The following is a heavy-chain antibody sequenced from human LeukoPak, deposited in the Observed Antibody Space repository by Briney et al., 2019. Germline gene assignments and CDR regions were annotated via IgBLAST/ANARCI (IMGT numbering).Heavy chain of an antibody. CDR2: ISGDGGST. Sequence: PGGSLRLSCAAPGFMFHDYAIHWVRQAPGEGLEWVSLISGDGGSTFYADSVKGRFTISRDNSKNSLYLQMNSLRSDDTALYYCARESESSGWYDYWGQGTLATASS. V-gene: IGHV3-43*02. CDR1: GFMFHDYA. J-gene: IGHJ4*02. CDR3: ARESESSGWYDY. D-gene: IGHD6-19*01.